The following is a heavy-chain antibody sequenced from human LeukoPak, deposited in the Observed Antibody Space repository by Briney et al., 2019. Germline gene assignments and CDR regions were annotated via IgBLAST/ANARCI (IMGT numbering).Heavy chain of an antibody. Sequence: PSETLSLTCTVSRFSISSGYYWGWIRQPPGKGLEWIGSIFHSGSTNYNPSLKSRVTISVDTSKNQFSLKLSSVTAADTAVYYCARARLLKLRCLDYWGQGTLVTVSS. V-gene: IGHV4-38-2*02. CDR1: RFSISSGYY. D-gene: IGHD3-3*01. CDR2: IFHSGST. CDR3: ARARLLKLRCLDY. J-gene: IGHJ4*02.